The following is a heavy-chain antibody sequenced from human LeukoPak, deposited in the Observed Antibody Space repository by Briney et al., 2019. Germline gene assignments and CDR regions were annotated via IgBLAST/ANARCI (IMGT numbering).Heavy chain of an antibody. CDR3: VGPHDFWSGLVY. CDR1: GFTVSSNY. D-gene: IGHD3-3*01. J-gene: IGHJ4*02. V-gene: IGHV3-53*03. Sequence: PGGSLRLSCAASGFTVSSNYMSWVRQAPGKGLEWVSVIYSGGSTYYADSVKGRFTISRDNAKNSLYLQMNSLRDEDTAVYYCVGPHDFWSGLVYWGQGTLVTVSS. CDR2: IYSGGST.